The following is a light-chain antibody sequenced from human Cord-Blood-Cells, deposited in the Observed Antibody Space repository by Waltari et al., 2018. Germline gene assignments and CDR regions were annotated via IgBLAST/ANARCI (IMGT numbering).Light chain of an antibody. CDR3: QAWDSSTGV. V-gene: IGLV3-1*01. J-gene: IGLJ2*01. CDR2: QDS. Sequence: SYELTQPPSVSVSPGQTASITCSGDKLGDKYACWYQQKPGQFPVLVIYQDSKRPSGLPERFSGSNSGNTATLTISGTQAMDEADYYCQAWDSSTGVFGGGTKLTVL. CDR1: KLGDKY.